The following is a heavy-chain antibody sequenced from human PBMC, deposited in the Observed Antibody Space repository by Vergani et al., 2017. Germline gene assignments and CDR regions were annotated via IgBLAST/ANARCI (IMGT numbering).Heavy chain of an antibody. D-gene: IGHD5-12*01. CDR1: GFTFNHYA. J-gene: IGHJ6*02. CDR3: AKANPRNSGYDYLYYYHAMDF. Sequence: EVQLLESGGDLVQPGGSLRLSCAASGFTFNHYAMNWVRQAPGKGLEWVSGISGSGGSTYYAGSVKGGFTISIDSSKNTLYLQMNSLSAGDTAVYYCAKANPRNSGYDYLYYYHAMDFWGQGTTVTVSS. CDR2: ISGSGGST. V-gene: IGHV3-23*01.